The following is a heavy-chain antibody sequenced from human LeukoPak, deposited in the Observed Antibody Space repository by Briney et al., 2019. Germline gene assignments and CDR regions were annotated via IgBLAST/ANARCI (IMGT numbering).Heavy chain of an antibody. CDR3: AKVIVPYYYYYMDV. D-gene: IGHD2-15*01. J-gene: IGHJ6*03. V-gene: IGHV3-23*01. CDR2: ISGSGGST. Sequence: GGSLRLSCAASGFTFSSYAMSWVRQAPGKGLEWVSAISGSGGSTYYADSVKGRFTIPRDNSKNTLYLQMNSLRAEDTAVYYCAKVIVPYYYYYMDVWGKGTTVTVSS. CDR1: GFTFSSYA.